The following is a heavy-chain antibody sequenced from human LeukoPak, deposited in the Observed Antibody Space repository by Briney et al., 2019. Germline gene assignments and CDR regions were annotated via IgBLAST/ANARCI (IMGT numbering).Heavy chain of an antibody. CDR3: ARGLGSSSWYEFDY. V-gene: IGHV5-51*01. D-gene: IGHD6-13*01. CDR2: IYPGDSGT. J-gene: IGHJ4*02. Sequence: GESLKISCKGSGYSFTSYWIGWVRQMPGKGLEWMGIIYPGDSGTRYSPSFQGQVTISADTSISTAYLQWSSLKASVTAMYYCARGLGSSSWYEFDYWGQGTLVIVSS. CDR1: GYSFTSYW.